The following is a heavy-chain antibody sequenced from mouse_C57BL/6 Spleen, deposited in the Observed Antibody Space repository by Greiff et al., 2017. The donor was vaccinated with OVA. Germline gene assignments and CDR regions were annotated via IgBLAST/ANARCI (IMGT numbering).Heavy chain of an antibody. CDR1: GFSLTSYG. J-gene: IGHJ1*03. CDR3: ARNRGSSYAWYFDV. Sequence: VQLQQSGPGLVQPSQSLSITCTVSGFSLTSYGVHWVRQSPGKGLEWLGVIWSGGSTDYNAAFISRLSISKDNSKSQVFFKMNSLQADDTAIYYCARNRGSSYAWYFDVWGTGTTVTVSS. V-gene: IGHV2-2*01. CDR2: IWSGGST. D-gene: IGHD1-1*01.